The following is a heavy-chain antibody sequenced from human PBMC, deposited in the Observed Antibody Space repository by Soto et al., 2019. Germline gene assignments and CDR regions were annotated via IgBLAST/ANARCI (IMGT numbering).Heavy chain of an antibody. V-gene: IGHV4-30-4*01. CDR1: GGSISSGDYY. J-gene: IGHJ4*02. D-gene: IGHD3-22*01. Sequence: SETLSLTCTVSGGSISSGDYYWSWIRQPPGKGLEWIGYIYYSGSTYYNPSLKSRVTISVDTSKNQFSLKLSSVTAADTAVYYCARYYYDSSGYYSEFDYWGQGTLVTVSS. CDR3: ARYYYDSSGYYSEFDY. CDR2: IYYSGST.